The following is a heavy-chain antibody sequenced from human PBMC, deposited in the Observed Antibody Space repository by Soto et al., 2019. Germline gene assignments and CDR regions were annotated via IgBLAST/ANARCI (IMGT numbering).Heavy chain of an antibody. CDR3: ARELDKGYCSGGSCYSRSKRGGFDP. V-gene: IGHV3-48*01. CDR1: GFTFSSYS. D-gene: IGHD2-15*01. J-gene: IGHJ5*02. CDR2: ISSSSSTI. Sequence: PGGSLRLSCAASGFTFSSYSMNWVRQAPGKGLEWVSYISSSSSTIYYADSVKGRFTISRDNAKNSLYLQMNSLRAEDTAVYYCARELDKGYCSGGSCYSRSKRGGFDPWGQGTLVTVSS.